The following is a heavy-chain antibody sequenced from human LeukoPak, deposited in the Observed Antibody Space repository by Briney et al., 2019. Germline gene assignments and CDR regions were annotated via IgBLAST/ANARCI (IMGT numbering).Heavy chain of an antibody. CDR2: IYTSGST. D-gene: IGHD2-2*01. Sequence: SETLSLTCTVSGGSISSGSYYWSWIRQPAGKGLEWIGRIYTSGSTNYNPSLKSRVTISVDTSKNQFSLKLSSVTAADTAVYYCAREGSKMGRLDYWGQGTLVTVSS. J-gene: IGHJ4*02. CDR1: GGSISSGSYY. CDR3: AREGSKMGRLDY. V-gene: IGHV4-61*02.